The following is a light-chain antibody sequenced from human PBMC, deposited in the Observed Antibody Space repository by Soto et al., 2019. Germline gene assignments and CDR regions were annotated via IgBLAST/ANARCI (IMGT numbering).Light chain of an antibody. CDR3: MQALQTPIT. Sequence: DIVMTQSPLSLPVTPGEPASISCRSSQSLLHSNGYNYLDWYVQKPGQSPQLLIYLGSSRASGVPDRFSGSGSGTDFTLKSSRVEAEDVGVYYCMQALQTPITFGQGTRLEIK. V-gene: IGKV2-28*01. J-gene: IGKJ5*01. CDR1: QSLLHSNGYNY. CDR2: LGS.